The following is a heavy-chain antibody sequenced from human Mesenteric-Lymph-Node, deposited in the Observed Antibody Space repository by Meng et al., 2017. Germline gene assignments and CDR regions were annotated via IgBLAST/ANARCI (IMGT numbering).Heavy chain of an antibody. J-gene: IGHJ4*02. D-gene: IGHD5-24*01. CDR1: GFTFSSYG. V-gene: IGHV3-33*01. Sequence: GESLKISCAASGFTFSSYGMHWVRQAPGKGLEWVAVIWYDGSNKYYADSVKGRFTISRDNSKNTLYLQMNSLRAEDTAVYYCARDLGDGYNSNPPYWGQGTLVTVSS. CDR2: IWYDGSNK. CDR3: ARDLGDGYNSNPPY.